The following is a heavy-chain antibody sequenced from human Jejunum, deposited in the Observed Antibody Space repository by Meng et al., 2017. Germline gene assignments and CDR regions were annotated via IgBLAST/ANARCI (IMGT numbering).Heavy chain of an antibody. Sequence: QVQLQDPGPGLVRPSETLSLTCTVSGGSVSSGFYYWSWIRQPPGKGLEWIGYISDSGTTNYNPSLKSRVTMSVDTSKNHFSLKLTSVTAADTAVYFCARDSETYPTYFDYWGQGTLVTVSS. CDR2: ISDSGTT. CDR1: GGSVSSGFYY. J-gene: IGHJ4*02. CDR3: ARDSETYPTYFDY. V-gene: IGHV4-61*03. D-gene: IGHD5-24*01.